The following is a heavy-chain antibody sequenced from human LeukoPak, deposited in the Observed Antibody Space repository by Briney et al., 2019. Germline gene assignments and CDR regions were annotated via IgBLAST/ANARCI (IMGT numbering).Heavy chain of an antibody. CDR1: GFTFSSYG. D-gene: IGHD6-6*01. J-gene: IGHJ4*02. V-gene: IGHV3-30*02. CDR2: IRYDGSNK. Sequence: GGSLRLSCAASGFTFSSYGMHWVRQAPGKGLDWVAFIRYDGSNKYYADSVKGRFTISRDNSKNTLYLQMNSLRAEDTAVYYCAKDRIAARHIIDYWGQGTLVTVSS. CDR3: AKDRIAARHIIDY.